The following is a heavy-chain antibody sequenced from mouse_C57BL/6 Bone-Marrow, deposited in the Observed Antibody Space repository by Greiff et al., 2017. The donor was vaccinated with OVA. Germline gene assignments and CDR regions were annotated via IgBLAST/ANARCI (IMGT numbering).Heavy chain of an antibody. V-gene: IGHV1-74*01. D-gene: IGHD1-1*01. CDR1: GYTFTSYW. Sequence: QVQLQQPGAELVKPGASVKESCKASGYTFTSYWMHWVKQRPGQGLEWIGRIHPSDSDTNYNQKFKGKATLTVDKSSSTAYMQLSSVTSEDSAVYYCAIGYYGSSYGFAYWGQGTRVTVSA. CDR2: IHPSDSDT. CDR3: AIGYYGSSYGFAY. J-gene: IGHJ3*01.